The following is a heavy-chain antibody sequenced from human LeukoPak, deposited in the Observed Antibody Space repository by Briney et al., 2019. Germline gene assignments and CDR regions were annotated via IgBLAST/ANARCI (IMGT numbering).Heavy chain of an antibody. J-gene: IGHJ4*02. CDR1: GFTFSNYG. V-gene: IGHV3-30*18. CDR2: ISYDETNK. Sequence: GGSLRLSCVASGFTFSNYGMHWVRQAPGKGLEWVAVISYDETNKYYTESVRGRFTISRDQSKNALYLQMNSLRVEDTAVYYCTQDVSNGYRSVNFDYWGQGILVTVSS. CDR3: TQDVSNGYRSVNFDY. D-gene: IGHD6-19*01.